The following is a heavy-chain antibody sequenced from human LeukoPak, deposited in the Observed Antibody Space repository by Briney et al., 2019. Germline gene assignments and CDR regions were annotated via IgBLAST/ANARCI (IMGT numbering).Heavy chain of an antibody. CDR1: GCSISSGDYY. J-gene: IGHJ3*02. CDR2: IYYSGST. Sequence: QVQLQESGPGLVKASQTLSLTCTFSGCSISSGDYYWSWIRQPAGQGLGWIGDIYYSGSTYYNPSLKSRVIISVDTSKNQFCLKLSSVTAADTAVYYCARAVGKKAFDIWGQGTMVTVSS. CDR3: ARAVGKKAFDI. V-gene: IGHV4-30-4*08.